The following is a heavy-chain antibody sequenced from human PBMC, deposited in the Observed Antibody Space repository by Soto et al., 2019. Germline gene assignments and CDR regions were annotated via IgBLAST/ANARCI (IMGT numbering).Heavy chain of an antibody. CDR3: ASLSATHYYDSSGHAFDI. D-gene: IGHD3-22*01. Sequence: GASVKVSCKASGGTFSSYAISWVRQAPGQGLEWMGGIIPIFGTANYAQKFQGRVTITADESTSTAYMELSSLRSEDTAVYYCASLSATHYYDSSGHAFDIWGQGTMVT. J-gene: IGHJ3*02. CDR2: IIPIFGTA. CDR1: GGTFSSYA. V-gene: IGHV1-69*13.